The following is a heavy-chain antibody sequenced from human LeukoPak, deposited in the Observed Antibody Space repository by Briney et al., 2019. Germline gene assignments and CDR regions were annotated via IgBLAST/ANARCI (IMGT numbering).Heavy chain of an antibody. V-gene: IGHV3-21*01. D-gene: IGHD2-2*01. J-gene: IGHJ4*02. CDR1: GFTFSSYS. Sequence: GGSLRLSCAASGFTFSSYSMNWVRQAPGKGLEWVSSISSSSYIYYADSVKGRFTISRDNAKNSLYLQMNSLRAEDTAVYYCARDLNGVVVPAYDYWGQGTLVTVSS. CDR2: ISSSSYI. CDR3: ARDLNGVVVPAYDY.